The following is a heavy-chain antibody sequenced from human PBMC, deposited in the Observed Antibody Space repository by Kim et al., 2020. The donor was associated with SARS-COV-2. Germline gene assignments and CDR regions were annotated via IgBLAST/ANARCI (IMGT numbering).Heavy chain of an antibody. CDR2: IRSKTNYYAT. CDR1: GVSFSDSA. Sequence: GGSLRLSCAASGVSFSDSAIHWVRQASGKGLEWVARIRSKTNYYATVYAASVEGRFTISRDDSKNTAYLLINSLKTEDTAIYFCAIGPPESGSYWDAFDIWGQGRTVTVSS. J-gene: IGHJ3*02. CDR3: AIGPPESGSYWDAFDI. V-gene: IGHV3-73*01. D-gene: IGHD1-26*01.